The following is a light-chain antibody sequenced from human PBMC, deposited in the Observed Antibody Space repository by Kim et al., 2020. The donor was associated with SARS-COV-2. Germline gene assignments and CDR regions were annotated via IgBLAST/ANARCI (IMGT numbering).Light chain of an antibody. CDR1: KVWDKC. V-gene: IGLV3-1*01. J-gene: IGLJ1*01. Sequence: GSTGQNAITSGAGNKVWDKCACWVQQKPGQSSVLAIYKDSKRPAGIPERFSGSNSGNTATLTISGTQAMDEADYYCQAWDSSTYVFGTGTKVTVL. CDR2: KDS. CDR3: QAWDSSTYV.